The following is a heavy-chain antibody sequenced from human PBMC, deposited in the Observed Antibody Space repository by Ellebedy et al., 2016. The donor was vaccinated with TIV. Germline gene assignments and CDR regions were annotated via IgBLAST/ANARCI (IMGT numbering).Heavy chain of an antibody. CDR2: INPSGDSS. D-gene: IGHD3-22*01. CDR3: SRGDNYYYDSSGYYYSY. V-gene: IGHV1-46*01. CDR1: GYTFTSYF. J-gene: IGHJ4*02. Sequence: ASVKVSCKASGYTFTSYFIYWVRQAPGQGLEWMGIINPSGDSSNYAQKFQGRVTMTRDTSTSTVYKQLSSLRSEDTAVYYCSRGDNYYYDSSGYYYSYWGQGTLVTVSS.